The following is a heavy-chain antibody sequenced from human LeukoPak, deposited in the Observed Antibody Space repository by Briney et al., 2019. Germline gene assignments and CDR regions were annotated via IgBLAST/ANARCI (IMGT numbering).Heavy chain of an antibody. Sequence: GSLRLSCAASGFTFRSYSMNWIRQPPGKGLEWIGEINHSGSTNYNPSLKSRVTISVDTSKNQFSLKLSSVTAADTAVYYCARAYSILRFDPWGQGTLVTVSS. CDR2: INHSGST. D-gene: IGHD2-21*01. V-gene: IGHV4-34*01. CDR1: GFTFRSYS. CDR3: ARAYSILRFDP. J-gene: IGHJ5*02.